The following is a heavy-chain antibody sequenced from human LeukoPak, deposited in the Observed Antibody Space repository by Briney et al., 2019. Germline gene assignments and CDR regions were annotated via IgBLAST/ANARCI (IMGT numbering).Heavy chain of an antibody. CDR2: IYYSGST. J-gene: IGHJ5*02. CDR3: ARHRRQQLVGWFDP. D-gene: IGHD6-13*01. V-gene: IGHV4-39*01. CDR1: GGSISSSSYY. Sequence: PSETLSLTCTVSGGSISSSSYYWGWIRQPPGKGLEWIGSIYYSGSTYYNPSLKSRVTISVDTSKNQFSLKLSSVTAADTAVYHCARHRRQQLVGWFDPWGQGTLVTVSS.